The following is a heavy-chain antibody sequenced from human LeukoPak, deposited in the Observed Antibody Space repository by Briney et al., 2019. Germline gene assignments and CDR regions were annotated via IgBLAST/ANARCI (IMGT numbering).Heavy chain of an antibody. CDR2: IYYSGSS. V-gene: IGHV4-31*03. CDR3: ARHYRFDSGYDLLDAFDV. J-gene: IGHJ3*01. Sequence: SETLSLTCTVAGGSISTGVSYWSWIRQHPGKGLEWIAYIYYSGSSSYNPSLKSRVTISVDTSKNQFSLKLSSVTAADTAVYYCARHYRFDSGYDLLDAFDVWGQGTMVTVSS. D-gene: IGHD5-12*01. CDR1: GGSISTGVSY.